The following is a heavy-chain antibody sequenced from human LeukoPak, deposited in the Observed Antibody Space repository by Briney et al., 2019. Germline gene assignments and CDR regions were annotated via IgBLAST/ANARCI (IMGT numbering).Heavy chain of an antibody. CDR2: IYYSGST. CDR3: ARDSRAYCSGGSCYN. D-gene: IGHD2-15*01. V-gene: IGHV4-61*01. Sequence: SETLSLTCTVSGGSVSSGSYYWNWIRQPPGKGLEWIGYIYYSGSTNYNPSLKSRVTISVDTSKNQFSLKLSSVTAADTAVYYCARDSRAYCSGGSCYNWGQGTLATVSS. CDR1: GGSVSSGSYY. J-gene: IGHJ4*02.